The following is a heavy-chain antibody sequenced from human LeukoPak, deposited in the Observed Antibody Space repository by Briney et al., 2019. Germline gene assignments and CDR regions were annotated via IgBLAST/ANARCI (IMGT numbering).Heavy chain of an antibody. CDR2: IYPGDSDT. J-gene: IGHJ4*02. V-gene: IGHV5-51*01. D-gene: IGHD3-10*01. Sequence: GESLETSFKGSGYSFTSYWIGRVRQMPGKGLEWMGIIYPGDSDTRYSPSFQGQVTISADKSISTAYLQWNSLKASDTAMYYCARRGYGSGTYYFDYWGQGTLVTVSS. CDR1: GYSFTSYW. CDR3: ARRGYGSGTYYFDY.